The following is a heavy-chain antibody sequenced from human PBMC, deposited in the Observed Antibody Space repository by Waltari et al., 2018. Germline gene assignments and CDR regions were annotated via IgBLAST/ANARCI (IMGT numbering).Heavy chain of an antibody. V-gene: IGHV3-30*04. J-gene: IGHJ6*02. D-gene: IGHD3-22*01. CDR2: ISYNGRNI. Sequence: QVQLVESGGGVVQPGGSLRLSCAASEFTFSSYAMHWVRQAPGKGLEWVAVISYNGRNIYYVDSVKGRFTISRDNSKKTLYMQMNSLTVEDTAVYYCARDYCDRANCHGMDVWGQGTTVTV. CDR3: ARDYCDRANCHGMDV. CDR1: EFTFSSYA.